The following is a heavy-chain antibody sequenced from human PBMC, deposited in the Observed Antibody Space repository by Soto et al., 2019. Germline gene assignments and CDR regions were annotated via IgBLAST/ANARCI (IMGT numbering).Heavy chain of an antibody. J-gene: IGHJ5*02. Sequence: SETLSLTCAVYGGSFSGYYWSWIRQPPGKGLEWIGEINHSGSTNYNPSLKSRVTISVDTSKNQFSLKLSSVTAADTAVYYCARASFGVVIWFDPWGQGTLVTSPQ. D-gene: IGHD3-3*01. CDR3: ARASFGVVIWFDP. CDR2: INHSGST. V-gene: IGHV4-34*01. CDR1: GGSFSGYY.